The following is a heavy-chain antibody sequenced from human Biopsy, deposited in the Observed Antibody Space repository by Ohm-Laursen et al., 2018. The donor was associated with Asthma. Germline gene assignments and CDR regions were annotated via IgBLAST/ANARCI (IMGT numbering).Heavy chain of an antibody. CDR2: ISGGGGGT. V-gene: IGHV3-23*01. Sequence: SLRLSCSASGFTFSNYAMTWVRQAPGKGLEWVSAISGGGGGTKYADSVKGRFTISRDNSKNTLSLQMSSLRPEDTALYYCAKDLSKAVGGSNDYYYGMDVWGQGTTVTVAS. CDR3: AKDLSKAVGGSNDYYYGMDV. J-gene: IGHJ6*02. D-gene: IGHD6-19*01. CDR1: GFTFSNYA.